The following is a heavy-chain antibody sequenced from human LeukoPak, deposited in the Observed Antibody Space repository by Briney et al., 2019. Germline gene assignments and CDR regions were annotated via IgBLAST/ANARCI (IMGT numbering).Heavy chain of an antibody. Sequence: SETLSLTCTVSGDSFTRYCWSWIRQPPGKALEWIGYINNRGGTSYNPSLNSRVTISLDTSKNQFSLKLNSVTTTDTAVYYCASQMSGTSVSYWGQGTLVTVSS. V-gene: IGHV4-59*08. D-gene: IGHD2-2*01. J-gene: IGHJ4*02. CDR1: GDSFTRYC. CDR3: ASQMSGTSVSY. CDR2: INNRGGT.